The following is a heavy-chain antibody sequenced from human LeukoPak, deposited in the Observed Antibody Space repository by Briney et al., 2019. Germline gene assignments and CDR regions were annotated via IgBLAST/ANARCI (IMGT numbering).Heavy chain of an antibody. CDR3: ARLPNYVWGSYRLGNDAFDI. V-gene: IGHV4-34*01. Sequence: ASETLSLTCTVSGGSISSYYWSWIRQPPGKGLEWIGEINHSGSTNYNPSLKSRVTISVDTSKNQFSLKLSSVTAADTAVYYCARLPNYVWGSYRLGNDAFDIWGQGTMVTVSS. CDR1: GGSISSYY. CDR2: INHSGST. D-gene: IGHD3-16*02. J-gene: IGHJ3*02.